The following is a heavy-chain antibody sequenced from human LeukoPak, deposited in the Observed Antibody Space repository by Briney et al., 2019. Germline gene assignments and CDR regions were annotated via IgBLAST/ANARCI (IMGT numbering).Heavy chain of an antibody. CDR1: GFTFSSYS. CDR3: AKDLYSSSWYLSPHYFDY. Sequence: GSLRLSCAASGFTFSSYSMNWVRQAPGKGLEWVSYISGSGGSTYYADSVKGRFTISRDNSKNTLYLQMNRLRAEDTAVYYCAKDLYSSSWYLSPHYFDYWGQGTLVTVSS. CDR2: ISGSGGST. V-gene: IGHV3-23*01. D-gene: IGHD6-13*01. J-gene: IGHJ4*02.